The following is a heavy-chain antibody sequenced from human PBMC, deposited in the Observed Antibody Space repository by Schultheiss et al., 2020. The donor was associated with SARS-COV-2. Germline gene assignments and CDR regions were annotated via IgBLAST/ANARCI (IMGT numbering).Heavy chain of an antibody. CDR2: IYTSGST. J-gene: IGHJ3*02. Sequence: SQTLSLTCTVSGGSISSYYWSWIRQPAGKGLEWIGRIYTSGSTNYNPSLKSRVTMSVDTSKNQFSLKLSSVTAADTAVYYCARQDYYPDHDAFDIWGQGTMVTVSS. CDR1: GGSISSYY. D-gene: IGHD1-26*01. CDR3: ARQDYYPDHDAFDI. V-gene: IGHV4-4*07.